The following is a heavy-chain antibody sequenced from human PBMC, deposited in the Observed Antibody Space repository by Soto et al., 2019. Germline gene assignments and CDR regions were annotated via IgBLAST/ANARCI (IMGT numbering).Heavy chain of an antibody. J-gene: IGHJ5*02. CDR1: GFTFSSYA. CDR2: ISSSSSTI. CDR3: AGDQREVVLRINWFDP. V-gene: IGHV3-48*02. D-gene: IGHD2-15*01. Sequence: PGGSLRLSCAASGFTFSSYAMSWVRQAPGKGLEWVSCISSSSSTIYYADSVKGRFTISRDNAKNSLYLQMNSLRDEDTAVYYCAGDQREVVLRINWFDPWGQGTLVTVSS.